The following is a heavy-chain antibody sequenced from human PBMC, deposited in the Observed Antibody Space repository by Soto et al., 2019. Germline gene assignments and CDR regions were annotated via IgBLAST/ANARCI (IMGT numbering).Heavy chain of an antibody. V-gene: IGHV1-69*01. D-gene: IGHD1-26*01. CDR3: ARVGGVGAPPGTDF. J-gene: IGHJ4*02. CDR1: GGTFSSYV. Sequence: QLVQSGAEVKKPGSSVKISCKASGGTFSSYVISWLRQAPGQGLEWMGGVIPILGQAYYAPNLQGRVTITAVGSTRTAYMELNRLTSADTAVYFCARVGGVGAPPGTDFWGQGTLVTVSS. CDR2: VIPILGQA.